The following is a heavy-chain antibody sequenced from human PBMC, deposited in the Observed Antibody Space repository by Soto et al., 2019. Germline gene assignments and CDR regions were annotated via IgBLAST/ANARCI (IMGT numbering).Heavy chain of an antibody. CDR1: GGSISSDY. V-gene: IGHV4-59*01. J-gene: IGHJ6*02. D-gene: IGHD3-10*01. CDR3: ARAGWFGELLPYYYYYGMDV. CDR2: IYYSGST. Sequence: PSETLSLTCTVSGGSISSDYWSWIRQPPGKGLEWIGYIYYSGSTNYNPSLKSRVTISVDTSKNQFSLKLSSVTAADTAVYYCARAGWFGELLPYYYYYGMDVWGQGTTVTVSS.